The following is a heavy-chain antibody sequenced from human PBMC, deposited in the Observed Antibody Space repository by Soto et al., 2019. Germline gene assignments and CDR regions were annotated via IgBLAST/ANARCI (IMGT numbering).Heavy chain of an antibody. J-gene: IGHJ6*02. CDR1: GFTFSSYW. V-gene: IGHV3-7*03. Sequence: VGSLRLSCAASGFTFSSYWMSWVRQAPGKGLEWVANIKQDGSEKYYVDSVKGRFTISRDNAKNSLYLQMNSLRAEDTAVYYCARTRFLEWLPHYYGMDVWGQGTTVTVSS. D-gene: IGHD3-3*01. CDR3: ARTRFLEWLPHYYGMDV. CDR2: IKQDGSEK.